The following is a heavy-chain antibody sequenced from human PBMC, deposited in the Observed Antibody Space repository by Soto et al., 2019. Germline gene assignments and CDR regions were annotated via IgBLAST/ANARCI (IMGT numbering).Heavy chain of an antibody. D-gene: IGHD1-26*01. J-gene: IGHJ4*02. CDR1: GYTFTSYG. V-gene: IGHV1-18*04. Sequence: QVQLVQSGAEVKKPGASVKVSCKASGYTFTSYGISWVRQAPGQGREWMGWMSAYNGNTNYAQKLQGRVTMTTDTPKSTAYMELRSLRSDDTAVYYCARVEWELLPVDYWGQGTLVTVSS. CDR2: MSAYNGNT. CDR3: ARVEWELLPVDY.